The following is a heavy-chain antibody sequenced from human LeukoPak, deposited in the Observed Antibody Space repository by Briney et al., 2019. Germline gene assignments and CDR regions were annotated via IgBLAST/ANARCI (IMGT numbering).Heavy chain of an antibody. D-gene: IGHD3/OR15-3a*01. V-gene: IGHV4-59*08. CDR2: VYHNGGT. Sequence: SETLSLTCTVSGDSITSYYWSWIRQPPGKTLEWIGYVYHNGGTNYNPSLRSRVSMSVAASKTQFSLTMKSVTAADTALYYCARHKVGRNCDSWGQGNLFIV. CDR3: ARHKVGRNCDS. J-gene: IGHJ4*02. CDR1: GDSITSYY.